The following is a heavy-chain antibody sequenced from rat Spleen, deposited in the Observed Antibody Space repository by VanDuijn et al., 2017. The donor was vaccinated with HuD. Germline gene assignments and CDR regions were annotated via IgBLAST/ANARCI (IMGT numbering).Heavy chain of an antibody. Sequence: EVQVLESGGGLVQPGNSLKLSCATSGFTFSTAWMYWYRQFPEKRLEWVARIKAKSNNYATDYTESVKGRFTISRDNAKSTLYLQMNSLRSEDTATYYCTSPANWGAYWGQGTLVTVSS. J-gene: IGHJ3*01. V-gene: IGHV6-6*01. D-gene: IGHD5-1*01. CDR3: TSPANWGAY. CDR2: IKAKSNNYAT. CDR1: GFTFSTAW.